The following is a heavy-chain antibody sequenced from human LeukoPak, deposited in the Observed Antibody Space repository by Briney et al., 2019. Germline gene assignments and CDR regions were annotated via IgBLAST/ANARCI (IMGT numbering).Heavy chain of an antibody. Sequence: GGSLRLSCAASGFSVTNYYMSWVRRAPGKGLEWVSVIYSGGDTFHADSVRGRFILSRDISKNTLYLQMNSLRVDDTAVYYCTRDPDGWGQGTLVTVSS. J-gene: IGHJ4*02. CDR3: TRDPDG. V-gene: IGHV3-66*01. CDR2: IYSGGDT. CDR1: GFSVTNYY.